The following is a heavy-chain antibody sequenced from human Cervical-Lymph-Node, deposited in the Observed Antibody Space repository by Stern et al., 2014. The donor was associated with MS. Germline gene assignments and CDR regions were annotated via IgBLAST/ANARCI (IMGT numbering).Heavy chain of an antibody. J-gene: IGHJ4*02. Sequence: VQLEESGAEVKRPGSSVQVSCKASGGTFSNYALSWVRLAPGQGLEWVGGIVPIFDKANYAQKFQGRVTMTADESTSTAYMELGSLKSEDTAIYYCARERGNTYGFDYWGQGTLVTVSS. CDR2: IVPIFDKA. CDR1: GGTFSNYA. CDR3: ARERGNTYGFDY. D-gene: IGHD5-18*01. V-gene: IGHV1-69*01.